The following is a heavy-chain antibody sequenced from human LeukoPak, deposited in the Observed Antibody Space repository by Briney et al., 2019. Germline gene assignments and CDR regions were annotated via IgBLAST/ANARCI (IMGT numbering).Heavy chain of an antibody. CDR2: IWYDGSNK. D-gene: IGHD3-10*01. CDR1: GFTFSSYG. CDR3: ARNQVGTSGTFDY. J-gene: IGHJ4*02. V-gene: IGHV3-33*01. Sequence: PGGSLRLSCAASGFTFSSYGMHWVRQAPGKGLEWVAVIWYDGSNKYYADSVKGRFTISRDNSKNTLYLQMNSLRAEDTAVYYCARNQVGTSGTFDYWGQGTLVTVSS.